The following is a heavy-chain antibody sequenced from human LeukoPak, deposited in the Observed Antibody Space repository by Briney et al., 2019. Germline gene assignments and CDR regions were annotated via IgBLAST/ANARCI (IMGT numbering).Heavy chain of an antibody. CDR1: GFTFSSYE. Sequence: GGSLRLSCAASGFTFSSYEMHWVRQAPGKGLEWVSYISSSDSTIYYADSVKGRFTTSRDNAKNSLYLQMNSLRAEDTAVYYCARDYGGSSPFDYWGQGTLVTVSS. CDR3: ARDYGGSSPFDY. CDR2: ISSSDSTI. D-gene: IGHD4-23*01. J-gene: IGHJ4*02. V-gene: IGHV3-48*03.